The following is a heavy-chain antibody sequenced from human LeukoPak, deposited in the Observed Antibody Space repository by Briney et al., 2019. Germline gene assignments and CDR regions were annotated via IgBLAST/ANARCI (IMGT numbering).Heavy chain of an antibody. CDR1: GFTFSSYS. D-gene: IGHD6-19*01. CDR2: ISSSSSTI. V-gene: IGHV3-48*04. Sequence: GGSLRLSCAAYGFTFSSYSMNWVRQAPGKGLEWVSYISSSSSTIYYADSVKGRFTISRDNAKKSLYLQMNSLRAEDTAVYYCARSPQSGSGWYDYFDYWGQGTLVTVSS. CDR3: ARSPQSGSGWYDYFDY. J-gene: IGHJ4*02.